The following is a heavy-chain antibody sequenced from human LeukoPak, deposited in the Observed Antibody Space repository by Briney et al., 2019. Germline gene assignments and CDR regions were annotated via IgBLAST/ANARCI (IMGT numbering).Heavy chain of an antibody. CDR1: GFTFSSYW. D-gene: IGHD1-1*01. CDR3: ARDLGQGTDY. V-gene: IGHV3-21*01. CDR2: ISSSSSYI. J-gene: IGHJ4*02. Sequence: SGRSLRLSCAASGFTFSSYWMHWVRQVPGKGLEWVSSISSSSSYIYYADSVKGRFTISRDNAKNSLYLQMNSLRAEDTAVYYCARDLGQGTDYWGQGTLVTVSS.